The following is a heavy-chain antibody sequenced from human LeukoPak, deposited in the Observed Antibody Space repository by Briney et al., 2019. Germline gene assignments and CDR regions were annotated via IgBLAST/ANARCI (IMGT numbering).Heavy chain of an antibody. CDR3: ARGSANNWFDP. J-gene: IGHJ5*02. Sequence: PSETLSLTCTVSGYSISSGYYWGSIRQPPGKGLEWIGSIYHSGSTYYNPSLKSRVTISVDTSKNQFSLKLSSVTAADTAVYYCARGSANNWFDPWGQGTLVTVSS. CDR1: GYSISSGYY. V-gene: IGHV4-38-2*02. CDR2: IYHSGST.